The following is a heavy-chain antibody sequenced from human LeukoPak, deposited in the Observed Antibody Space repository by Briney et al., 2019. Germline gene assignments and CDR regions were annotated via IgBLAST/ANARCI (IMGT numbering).Heavy chain of an antibody. Sequence: SVKVSCKASGGTFSSYAISWVRQAPGQGLEWMGGIIPIFGTANYAQKFQGRVTITTDESTSTAYMELSSLRSEDTAVYYCARATEYSSSRGMDWFDPWGQGTLVTVSS. V-gene: IGHV1-69*05. J-gene: IGHJ5*02. CDR3: ARATEYSSSRGMDWFDP. CDR2: IIPIFGTA. D-gene: IGHD6-6*01. CDR1: GGTFSSYA.